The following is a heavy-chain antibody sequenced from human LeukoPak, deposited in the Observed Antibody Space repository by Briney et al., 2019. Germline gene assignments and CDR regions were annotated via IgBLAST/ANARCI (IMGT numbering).Heavy chain of an antibody. CDR3: TSSYDYGDY. Sequence: RASVKVSCKASGYSFTGYFMHWVRQAPGQGLEWMGVINPSDDNTGYAQKFQGRVTMTRDTSTSTVYMELSSLTSEDTAVYYCTSSYDYGDYWGQGALVTVSS. CDR1: GYSFTGYF. CDR2: INPSDDNT. D-gene: IGHD4-17*01. V-gene: IGHV1-46*01. J-gene: IGHJ4*02.